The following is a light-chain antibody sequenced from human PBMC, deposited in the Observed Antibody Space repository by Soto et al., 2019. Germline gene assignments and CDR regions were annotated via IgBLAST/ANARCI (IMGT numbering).Light chain of an antibody. Sequence: EIVLTQSPATLSLSPGERATLSCRSSQRVSSYLAWYQQKPGQAPRLLIYDASNRATGIPARFSGSGSGTDFPLTISSLEPEDFAVYYCQWRSNWLLTFGGGTKVEIK. CDR3: QWRSNWLLT. CDR2: DAS. J-gene: IGKJ4*01. V-gene: IGKV3-11*01. CDR1: QRVSSY.